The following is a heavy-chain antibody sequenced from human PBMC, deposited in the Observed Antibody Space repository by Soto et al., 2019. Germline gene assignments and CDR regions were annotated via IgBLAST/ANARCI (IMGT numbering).Heavy chain of an antibody. V-gene: IGHV1-46*01. CDR3: ARDRDIAAAGTRKWFDP. D-gene: IGHD6-13*01. CDR2: INPSGGST. Sequence: QVQLVQSGAEVKKPGASVKVSCKASGYTFTSYYMHWVRQAPGQGLEWMGIINPSGGSTSYAQKFQGSVTMTRDTSTSTVYMELSSLRSEDTAVYYCARDRDIAAAGTRKWFDPWGQGTLVTVSS. CDR1: GYTFTSYY. J-gene: IGHJ5*02.